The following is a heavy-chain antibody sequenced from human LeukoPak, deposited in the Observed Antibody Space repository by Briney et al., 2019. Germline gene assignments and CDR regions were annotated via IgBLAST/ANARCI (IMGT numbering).Heavy chain of an antibody. CDR2: INPSGGST. J-gene: IGHJ4*02. CDR1: GGTFSSYA. V-gene: IGHV1-46*01. D-gene: IGHD2-15*01. Sequence: ASVKVSCKASGGTFSSYAISWVRQAPGQGLEWMGIINPSGGSTNYAQKFQGRVTMTRDMSTSTVYMELSSLRSEDTAVYFCAREGNCSGVSCYSFEYWGQGSLVTVSS. CDR3: AREGNCSGVSCYSFEY.